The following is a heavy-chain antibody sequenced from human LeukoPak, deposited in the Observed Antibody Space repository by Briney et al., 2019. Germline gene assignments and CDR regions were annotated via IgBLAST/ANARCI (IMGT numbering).Heavy chain of an antibody. CDR3: ARDGSSGWSFVWYFDL. D-gene: IGHD6-19*01. CDR1: GFTFRNYE. V-gene: IGHV3-48*03. Sequence: GGSLRLSCAASGFTFRNYEMNWVRQAPGKGLQWISYITTTGDRVQYADSVKGRVTISRDNAKNSLYLQMNSLRAEDTAVYYCARDGSSGWSFVWYFDLWGRGTMVTVSS. CDR2: ITTTGDRV. J-gene: IGHJ2*01.